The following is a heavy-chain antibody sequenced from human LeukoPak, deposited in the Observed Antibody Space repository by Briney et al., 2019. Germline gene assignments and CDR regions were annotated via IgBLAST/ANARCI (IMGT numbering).Heavy chain of an antibody. D-gene: IGHD6-13*01. J-gene: IGHJ6*03. V-gene: IGHV3-30*04. CDR3: ARVSSSWYYYYYYMDV. Sequence: PGGSLRLSCAASGFTFSSYAMHWVRQAPGKGLEWVAVISYDGSNKYYADSVKGRFTISRDNSKNTLYLQMNSLRAEDTAVYYCARVSSSWYYYYYYMDVWGKGTTVTVSS. CDR2: ISYDGSNK. CDR1: GFTFSSYA.